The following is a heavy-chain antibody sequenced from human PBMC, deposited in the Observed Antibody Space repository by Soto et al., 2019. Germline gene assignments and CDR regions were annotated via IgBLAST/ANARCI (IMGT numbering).Heavy chain of an antibody. Sequence: SETLSLTCAVSGGSVSSSNWWGWVRQPPGKGLEWIGEIYHTGSTNYNPSLKSRVTISVDTSKNQFSLKLSSVTAADTAVYYCARHAITYGSGRDNWFDPWGQGTLVTVSS. CDR3: ARHAITYGSGRDNWFDP. CDR1: GGSVSSSNW. J-gene: IGHJ5*02. V-gene: IGHV4-4*02. CDR2: IYHTGST. D-gene: IGHD3-10*01.